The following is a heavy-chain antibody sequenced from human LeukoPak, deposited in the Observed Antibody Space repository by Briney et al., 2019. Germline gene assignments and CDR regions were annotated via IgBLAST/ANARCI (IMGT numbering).Heavy chain of an antibody. Sequence: ASVKVSCKTSGYTFTSYGISWVRQAPGQGLEWMGWISAYNGNTNYAQKFQGRVTMTTDTSTSTAYMELRSLRSDDTALYYCARMGREQWLVLYYFDYWGQGTLVSVSS. CDR1: GYTFTSYG. V-gene: IGHV1-18*01. CDR2: ISAYNGNT. CDR3: ARMGREQWLVLYYFDY. D-gene: IGHD6-19*01. J-gene: IGHJ4*02.